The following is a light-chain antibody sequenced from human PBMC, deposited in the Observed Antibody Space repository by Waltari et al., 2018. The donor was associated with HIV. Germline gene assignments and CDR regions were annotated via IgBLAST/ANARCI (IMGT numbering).Light chain of an antibody. CDR1: RSVGSS. J-gene: IGKJ1*01. CDR3: QQYSTWPLT. Sequence: EVVMTQSPATLLESPGKTANLSCRASRSVGSSLAWYHQKPGRSPRLLIYGASSRASDAPPTFSGSGAGTDFSLSIGSLRSDDVGIYYCQQYSTWPLTFGRGTTVEIK. CDR2: GAS. V-gene: IGKV3-15*01.